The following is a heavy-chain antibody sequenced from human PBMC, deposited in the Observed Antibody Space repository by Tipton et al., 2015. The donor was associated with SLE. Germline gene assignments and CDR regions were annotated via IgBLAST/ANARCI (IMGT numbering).Heavy chain of an antibody. CDR2: IYYSGST. V-gene: IGHV4-59*12. Sequence: TLSLTCTVSGGSISSYYWSWIRQPPGKGREWIGYIYYSGSTNYNPSLKSRVTISVDTSKNQFSLKLSSVTAADTAVYYCARAVRDGSGSYPLGGYYMDVWGKGTTVTVSS. J-gene: IGHJ6*03. CDR3: ARAVRDGSGSYPLGGYYMDV. D-gene: IGHD3-10*01. CDR1: GGSISSYY.